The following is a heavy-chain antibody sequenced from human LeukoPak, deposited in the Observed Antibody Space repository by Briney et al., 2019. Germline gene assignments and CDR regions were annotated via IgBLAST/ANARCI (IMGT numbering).Heavy chain of an antibody. D-gene: IGHD3-10*01. J-gene: IGHJ4*02. CDR3: AKGYGTGSYYKLDY. Sequence: PGGSLRLSCAAFGFTFSSYATSWVRQAPGKGLEWVSGISGSGGTTHYADSVKGRFTISRDNSKNTLYLQMNSLRAEDTAVHYCAKGYGTGSYYKLDYWGQGTLVTVSS. V-gene: IGHV3-23*01. CDR2: ISGSGGTT. CDR1: GFTFSSYA.